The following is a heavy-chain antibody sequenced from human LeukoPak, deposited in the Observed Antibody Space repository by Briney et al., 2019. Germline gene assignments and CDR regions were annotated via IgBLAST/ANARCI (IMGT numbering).Heavy chain of an antibody. Sequence: GGSLRLSCAASGFTFSSYAMSWVRQAPGEGVEWVSAISGSGGSTYYADSVKGRFTISRDNSKNTPYLQMNSLRAEDTAVYYCAKARRGYYDFVDYWGQGTLVTVSS. CDR2: ISGSGGST. CDR3: AKARRGYYDFVDY. V-gene: IGHV3-23*01. D-gene: IGHD3-3*01. J-gene: IGHJ4*02. CDR1: GFTFSSYA.